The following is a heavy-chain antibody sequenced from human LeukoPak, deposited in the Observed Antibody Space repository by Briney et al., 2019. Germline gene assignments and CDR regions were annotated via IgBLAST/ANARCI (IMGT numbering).Heavy chain of an antibody. D-gene: IGHD3-10*01. CDR2: IYYSGST. CDR1: GGSISSYY. CDR3: ARSYGSGSYSWFDP. V-gene: IGHV4-59*01. J-gene: IGHJ5*02. Sequence: SETLSLTCTVSGGSISSYYWSWIRQPPGKGLEWIGYIYYSGSTNYNPSLKSRVTISVDTSKNQFSLKLSSVTAADTAVYYCARSYGSGSYSWFDPWGQGTLVTVSS.